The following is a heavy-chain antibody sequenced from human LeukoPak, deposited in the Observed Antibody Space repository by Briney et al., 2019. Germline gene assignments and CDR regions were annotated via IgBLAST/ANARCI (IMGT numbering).Heavy chain of an antibody. CDR1: GFTFSSYG. D-gene: IGHD6-13*01. CDR3: ARAAYSSTWYSRYFDL. CDR2: IRYDGSNK. V-gene: IGHV3-30*02. J-gene: IGHJ2*01. Sequence: GGSLRLSCAASGFTFSSYGIHWVRQAPGKGLEWVAFIRYDGSNKYHADSVKGRFTISRENAKNSLYLQMNSLRAGDTAVYYCARAAYSSTWYSRYFDLWGRGTLVTVSS.